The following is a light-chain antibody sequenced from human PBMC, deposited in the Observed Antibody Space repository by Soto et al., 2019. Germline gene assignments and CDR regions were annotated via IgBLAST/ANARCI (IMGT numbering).Light chain of an antibody. V-gene: IGKV1-5*01. Sequence: DIQMTQSPSTLSASVGDIVTITCRASQSISSWLAWYQQKPGKAPKLLIYDASSLESGVPSRFSGSGSGTEFTLTISSLQPDDFATYYCQQYNSYPWTFGKGTNVEIK. CDR3: QQYNSYPWT. J-gene: IGKJ1*01. CDR1: QSISSW. CDR2: DAS.